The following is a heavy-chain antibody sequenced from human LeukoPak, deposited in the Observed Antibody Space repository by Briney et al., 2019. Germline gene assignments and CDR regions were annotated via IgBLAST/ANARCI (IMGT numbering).Heavy chain of an antibody. D-gene: IGHD3-22*01. V-gene: IGHV4-34*01. J-gene: IGHJ4*02. CDR1: GGSFSGYY. Sequence: PSETLSLTCAVYGGSFSGYYWSWIRQPPGKGLEWIGEINHSGSTNYNPSLKSRVTISVDTSKNQFSLKLSSVTAADTAVYYCARGHHYYDSSWGQGTLVTASS. CDR2: INHSGST. CDR3: ARGHHYYDSS.